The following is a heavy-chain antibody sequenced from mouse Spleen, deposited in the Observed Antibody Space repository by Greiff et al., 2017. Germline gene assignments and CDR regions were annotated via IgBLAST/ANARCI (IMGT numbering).Heavy chain of an antibody. V-gene: IGHV1-22*01. Sequence: EVQLQQSGPELVKPGASVKMSCKASGYTFTDYNMHWVKQSHGKSLEWIGYINPNNGGTSYNQKFKGKATLTVNKSSSTAYMELRSLTSEDSAVYYCARPPQLRLPAWFAYWGQGTLVTVSA. CDR1: GYTFTDYN. CDR3: ARPPQLRLPAWFAY. D-gene: IGHD3-2*02. J-gene: IGHJ3*01. CDR2: INPNNGGT.